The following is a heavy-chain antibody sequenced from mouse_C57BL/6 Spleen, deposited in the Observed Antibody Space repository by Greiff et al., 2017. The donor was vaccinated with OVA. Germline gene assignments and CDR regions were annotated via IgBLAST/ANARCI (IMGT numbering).Heavy chain of an antibody. V-gene: IGHV5-17*01. D-gene: IGHD2-4*01. CDR2: ISSGSSTI. CDR1: GFTFSDYG. CDR3: ARGDYDYLAWFAY. Sequence: EVNVVESGGGLVKPGGSLKLSCAASGFTFSDYGMHWVRQAPEKGLEWVAYISSGSSTIYYADTVKGRFTISRDNAKNTLFLQMTSLRSEDTAMYYCARGDYDYLAWFAYWGQGTLVTVSA. J-gene: IGHJ3*01.